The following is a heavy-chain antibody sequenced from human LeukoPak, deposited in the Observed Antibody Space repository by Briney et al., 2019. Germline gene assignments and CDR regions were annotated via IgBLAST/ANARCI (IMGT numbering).Heavy chain of an antibody. CDR1: GFTFSRSW. V-gene: IGHV3-74*01. J-gene: IGHJ6*02. CDR3: ARGHYDMDV. CDR2: SNNDGSTT. Sequence: PGGSLRLSCAASGFTFSRSWMHWVCQAPGKGLVWVSRSNNDGSTTNYADSVKGRFTISRDNAKNTLYLQMNSLRGEDTAVYYCARGHYDMDVWGQGTTVTVSS.